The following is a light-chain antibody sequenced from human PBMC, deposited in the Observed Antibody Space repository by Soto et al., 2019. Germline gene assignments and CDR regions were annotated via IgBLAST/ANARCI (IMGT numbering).Light chain of an antibody. CDR2: DAS. CDR3: QHRSNWPSWT. V-gene: IGKV3-11*01. CDR1: QSVCTY. J-gene: IGKJ1*01. Sequence: ENVLTKSPGTLSLSPGERATLSCRASQSVCTYLAWYQHKTGQAPTLLIVDASKRATGIPARVSGSAAGTDFTLISSSLEPEDFAVYYWQHRSNWPSWTFGEGTKVDIK.